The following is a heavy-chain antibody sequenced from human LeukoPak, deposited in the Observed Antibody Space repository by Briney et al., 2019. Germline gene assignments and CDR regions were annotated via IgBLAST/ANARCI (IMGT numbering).Heavy chain of an antibody. J-gene: IGHJ6*02. Sequence: SETLSLTCTVSGGSISSGSYYWSWIRQPAGKGLEWIGRIYTSGSTNYNPSLKSRVTISVDTSKNQFSLKLSSVTAADTAVYYCARDRSSWYEEYYYGMDVRGQGTTVTVSS. CDR1: GGSISSGSYY. D-gene: IGHD6-13*01. CDR2: IYTSGST. CDR3: ARDRSSWYEEYYYGMDV. V-gene: IGHV4-61*02.